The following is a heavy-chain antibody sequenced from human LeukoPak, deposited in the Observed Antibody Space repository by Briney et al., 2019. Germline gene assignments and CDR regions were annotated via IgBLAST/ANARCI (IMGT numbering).Heavy chain of an antibody. J-gene: IGHJ4*02. CDR1: GDPINNYY. V-gene: IGHV4-59*08. Sequence: SETLSLTCTVSGDPINNYYWSWIRQPPGKGLEWIGYIYYSGSTTYNPSLKSRVTISVDTSKNQFSLKLSSVTAADTAVYYCARPSSGSPGVWGQGTLVTVSS. D-gene: IGHD6-19*01. CDR3: ARPSSGSPGV. CDR2: IYYSGST.